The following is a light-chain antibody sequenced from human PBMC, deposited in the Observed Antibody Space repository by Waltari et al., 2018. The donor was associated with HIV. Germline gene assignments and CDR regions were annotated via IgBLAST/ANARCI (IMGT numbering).Light chain of an antibody. Sequence: QAVVTQEPSLTVSLGGTVTLTCGSSTGAVTSGHYPYWFQQKPGQAPRALIFVTINTHSWTPSRFSGSRLGGKAAVTLSGAQPEDEAEYYCLLSLSGGRAFGGGTKLTV. J-gene: IGLJ2*01. CDR3: LLSLSGGRA. CDR1: TGAVTSGHY. CDR2: VTI. V-gene: IGLV7-46*01.